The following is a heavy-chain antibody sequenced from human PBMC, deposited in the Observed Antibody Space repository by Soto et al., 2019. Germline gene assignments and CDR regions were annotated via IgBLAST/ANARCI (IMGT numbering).Heavy chain of an antibody. Sequence: SAVKVSCKASRGTFLSYAISWVRPAPGQGLKWMGVIIPIFGTANYAQKFQGRVTITADESTCTAYMELSSLRSEDTAVYYSARDERITIFGVVIKPDYYYYYGMEFWGQGTMATVSS. V-gene: IGHV1-69*13. CDR2: IIPIFGTA. D-gene: IGHD3-3*01. CDR3: ARDERITIFGVVIKPDYYYYYGMEF. CDR1: RGTFLSYA. J-gene: IGHJ6*02.